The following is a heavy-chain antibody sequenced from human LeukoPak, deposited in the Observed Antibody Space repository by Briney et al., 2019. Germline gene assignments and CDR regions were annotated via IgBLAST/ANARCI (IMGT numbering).Heavy chain of an antibody. Sequence: GGSLRLSCAATGFTFSNYWMSWFRQAPGKGLEWVANIKYDGREKQYVDSVKGRFTISRDNAKNSLFLQMNSLRAEDTAVYYCVKTSAGIRGGYFDYWGQGTLVTVSS. J-gene: IGHJ4*02. CDR2: IKYDGREK. D-gene: IGHD3-10*01. CDR3: VKTSAGIRGGYFDY. V-gene: IGHV3-7*01. CDR1: GFTFSNYW.